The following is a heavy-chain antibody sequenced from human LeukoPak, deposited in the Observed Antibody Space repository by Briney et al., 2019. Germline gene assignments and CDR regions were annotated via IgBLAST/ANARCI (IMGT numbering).Heavy chain of an antibody. CDR3: ARVGCSGGSCYPSIYYYYGMDV. Sequence: SETLSLTCAVYGGSFSGYYWSWIRQPPGKGLEWIGEINHSGSTNYNPSLKSRVTISVDTSKNQFSLKLSSVTAADTAVYYCARVGCSGGSCYPSIYYYYGMDVWGQGTTVTVSS. CDR2: INHSGST. J-gene: IGHJ6*02. CDR1: GGSFSGYY. D-gene: IGHD2-15*01. V-gene: IGHV4-34*01.